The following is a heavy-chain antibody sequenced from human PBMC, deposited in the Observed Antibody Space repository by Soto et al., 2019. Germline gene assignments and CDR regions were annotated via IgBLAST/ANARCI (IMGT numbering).Heavy chain of an antibody. D-gene: IGHD1-26*01. J-gene: IGHJ4*02. CDR2: SRNKDNSYST. CDR3: ARFSGSYTRGIDY. CDR1: GFTFSDHY. V-gene: IGHV3-72*01. Sequence: EVQLVESGGGLVQPGGSLRLSCAASGFTFSDHYMDWVRQAPGKWLEWVGRSRNKDNSYSTEYAASVKGRFTISRDESTNLLYLQMNSLKTEDPAVYYCARFSGSYTRGIDYWGQGTLVTVSS.